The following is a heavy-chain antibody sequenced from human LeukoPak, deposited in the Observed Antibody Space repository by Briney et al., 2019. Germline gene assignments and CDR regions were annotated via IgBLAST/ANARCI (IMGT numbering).Heavy chain of an antibody. Sequence: GRSLRLSCAASGFTFSSYGMHWVRQAPGKGLEWVAVIWYDGSNKYYADSVKGRFTISRDNSKNTLYLQMNSLRAKDTAVYYCARDIGIAVAGSDYWGQGTLVTVSS. V-gene: IGHV3-33*01. D-gene: IGHD6-19*01. CDR3: ARDIGIAVAGSDY. J-gene: IGHJ4*02. CDR1: GFTFSSYG. CDR2: IWYDGSNK.